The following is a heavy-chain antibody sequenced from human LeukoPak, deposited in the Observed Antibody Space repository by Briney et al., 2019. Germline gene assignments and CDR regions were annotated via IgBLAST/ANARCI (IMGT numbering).Heavy chain of an antibody. D-gene: IGHD2-2*01. J-gene: IGHJ4*02. CDR2: ISYDGSNK. V-gene: IGHV3-30*18. Sequence: QPGGSLRLSCAASGFTFSSYGMHWVRQAPGKGLEWVAVISYDGSNKYYADSVKGRFTISRDNSKNTLYLQMNSLRAEDTAVYYCAKGTSSRGTSWIAYWGQGTLVTVSS. CDR3: AKGTSSRGTSWIAY. CDR1: GFTFSSYG.